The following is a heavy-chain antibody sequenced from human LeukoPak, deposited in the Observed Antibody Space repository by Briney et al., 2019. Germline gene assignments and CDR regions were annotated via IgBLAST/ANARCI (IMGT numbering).Heavy chain of an antibody. Sequence: GRSLRLSCAASGFTFSSYAMHWVRQAPGKGLEWVAVISYDGSNKYYADSVKGRFTISRDNSKNTLHLQMNSLRAEDTAVYYCATGIAAAGIYDYWGQGTLVTVSS. CDR2: ISYDGSNK. D-gene: IGHD6-13*01. CDR1: GFTFSSYA. CDR3: ATGIAAAGIYDY. J-gene: IGHJ4*02. V-gene: IGHV3-30-3*01.